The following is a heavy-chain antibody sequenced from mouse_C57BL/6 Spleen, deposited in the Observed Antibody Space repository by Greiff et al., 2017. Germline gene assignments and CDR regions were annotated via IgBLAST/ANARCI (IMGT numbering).Heavy chain of an antibody. Sequence: DVQLVESGGGLVQPGGSMKLSCAASGFTFSNYGMNWVRQSPEKGLEWVAQIRMKSDNYATYYAESVKGRFTISRDDSKRIVYLQMNKSRAEAAGIYCFTSDDCYVSSCMAYWGQGTLVTVSA. CDR1: GFTFSNYG. D-gene: IGHD2-3*01. CDR3: TSDDCYVSSCMAY. V-gene: IGHV6-3*01. J-gene: IGHJ3*01. CDR2: IRMKSDNYAT.